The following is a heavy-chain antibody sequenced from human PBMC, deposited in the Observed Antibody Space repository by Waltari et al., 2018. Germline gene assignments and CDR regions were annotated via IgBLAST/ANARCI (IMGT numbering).Heavy chain of an antibody. D-gene: IGHD3-22*01. CDR3: AKGGTYYYDSSDTLYFDY. Sequence: EVQLLESGGGLVQPGGSLRLSCAASGFTFSSYAMSWVRQAPGKGLEWVSAISGSGVRTYYADSVKGRFTISRDNSKNTLYLQMNSLRAEDTAVYYCAKGGTYYYDSSDTLYFDYWGQGTLVTVSS. CDR1: GFTFSSYA. J-gene: IGHJ4*02. CDR2: ISGSGVRT. V-gene: IGHV3-23*01.